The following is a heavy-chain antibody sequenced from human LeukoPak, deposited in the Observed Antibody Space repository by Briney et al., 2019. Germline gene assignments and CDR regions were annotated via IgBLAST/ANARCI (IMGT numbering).Heavy chain of an antibody. J-gene: IGHJ4*02. Sequence: GGSLRLSCVASGLAFSSYSMHWVRQAPGKGLEWVGVISYDGSDEYYTDSVKGRFTISRDNSKNTVYLQMNSLRADDTAVYYCARGRGVAGTGTKYYFDYWGQGTLVTVSS. CDR2: ISYDGSDE. CDR3: ARGRGVAGTGTKYYFDY. D-gene: IGHD6-19*01. V-gene: IGHV3-30*04. CDR1: GLAFSSYS.